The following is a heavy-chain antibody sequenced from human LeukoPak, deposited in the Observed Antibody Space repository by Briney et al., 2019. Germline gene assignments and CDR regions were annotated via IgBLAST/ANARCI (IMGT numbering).Heavy chain of an antibody. Sequence: SQTLSLTCTVSGGSISSGDYYWSWIRQPPGKGLEWIGYIYYSGSTYYNPSLQSRAIISVDTSKNQFSLKLTSVTAADTAVYYCARALYSMTTVTTEYWFDYWGQGTLVTVSS. CDR1: GGSISSGDYY. CDR2: IYYSGST. D-gene: IGHD4-17*01. J-gene: IGHJ4*02. CDR3: ARALYSMTTVTTEYWFDY. V-gene: IGHV4-30-4*01.